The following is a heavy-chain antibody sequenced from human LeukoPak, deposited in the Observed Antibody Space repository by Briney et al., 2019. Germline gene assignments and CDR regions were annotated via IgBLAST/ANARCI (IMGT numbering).Heavy chain of an antibody. V-gene: IGHV4-59*08. Sequence: SETLSLTCTFSGGSISRYYWSALRQPPGKGLEWIGYIYYSGSTNYNPSLKSRVTISVDTSKNQFSLKLSSVTAADTAVYYCARHLRIAVAVRRRYYGMDVWGQGTTVTVSS. D-gene: IGHD6-19*01. CDR3: ARHLRIAVAVRRRYYGMDV. CDR1: GGSISRYY. J-gene: IGHJ6*02. CDR2: IYYSGST.